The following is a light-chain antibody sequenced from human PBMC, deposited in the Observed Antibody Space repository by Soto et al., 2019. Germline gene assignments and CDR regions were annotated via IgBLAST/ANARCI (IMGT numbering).Light chain of an antibody. CDR2: KAS. Sequence: DIPMTQSPSTLSASVGDRVSITCRASQSLNSWLAWYQQKPGKAPKLLIYKASNLESGVPSRFSGSGSGTEFTLTISSLQPDDFATYYCQQYNTYSFGQGTKLEIK. CDR1: QSLNSW. CDR3: QQYNTYS. V-gene: IGKV1-5*03. J-gene: IGKJ2*01.